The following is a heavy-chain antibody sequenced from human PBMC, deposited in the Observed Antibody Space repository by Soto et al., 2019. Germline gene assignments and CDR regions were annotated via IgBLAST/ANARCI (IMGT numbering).Heavy chain of an antibody. CDR3: ARHPRDGYNYGGSGIFDY. CDR2: GYYSGST. J-gene: IGHJ4*02. D-gene: IGHD5-12*01. CDR1: GGSVSSSSYW. V-gene: IGHV4-39*01. Sequence: QLQLQESGPGLVKPSETLSLTCTVSGGSVSSSSYWWGWIRQPPGKGLEWIGDGYYSGSTYYNPSLTSRVTISVDTSNNQFSLKLSSVTAADTAVYYCARHPRDGYNYGGSGIFDYWGPGTLVTVSS.